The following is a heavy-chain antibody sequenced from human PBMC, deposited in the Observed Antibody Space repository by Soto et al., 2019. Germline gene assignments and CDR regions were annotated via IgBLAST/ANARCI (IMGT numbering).Heavy chain of an antibody. CDR3: ARQPLIASYGMDV. J-gene: IGHJ6*02. V-gene: IGHV5-51*01. CDR2: IYPGDSDT. Sequence: PWESLRISCKGSGYSFTIYWIGWVGQIPGKGLEWMGIIYPGDSDTRYSPSFQGQVTISADKSISTAYLQWSSLKASDTAMYYCARQPLIASYGMDVWGQGTTVTVSS. D-gene: IGHD6-13*01. CDR1: GYSFTIYW.